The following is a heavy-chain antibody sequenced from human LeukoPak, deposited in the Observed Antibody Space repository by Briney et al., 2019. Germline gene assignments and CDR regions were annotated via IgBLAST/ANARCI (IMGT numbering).Heavy chain of an antibody. V-gene: IGHV4-34*01. CDR3: ARGRSGSYSSNWFDP. CDR1: GGSFSDYY. D-gene: IGHD1-26*01. CDR2: INHSGST. J-gene: IGHJ5*02. Sequence: PSETLSLTCAVYGGSFSDYYWSWIRQPPGKGLEWIGEINHSGSTNYNSSLKSRVTISVDTSKNQFSLKLSSVTAADTAVYYCARGRSGSYSSNWFDPWGQGTLVTVSS.